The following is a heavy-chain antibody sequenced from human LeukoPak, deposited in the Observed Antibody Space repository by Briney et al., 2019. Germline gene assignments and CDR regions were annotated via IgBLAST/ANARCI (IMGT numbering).Heavy chain of an antibody. Sequence: SETLALTCAVSGGSLSGHYWSVIRQSPGKGLEWIGDIHHDGRTKYSPSLKSRVTILLDTSKNQVSLRLTPVTAADTALYFCAREPVPPDYGHTINAYDLWGQGTMVIVSS. J-gene: IGHJ3*01. CDR1: GGSLSGHY. V-gene: IGHV4-34*01. CDR3: AREPVPPDYGHTINAYDL. D-gene: IGHD4-17*01. CDR2: IHHDGRT.